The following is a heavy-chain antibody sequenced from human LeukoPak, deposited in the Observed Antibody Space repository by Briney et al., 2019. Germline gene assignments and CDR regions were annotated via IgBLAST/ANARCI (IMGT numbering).Heavy chain of an antibody. V-gene: IGHV3-72*01. CDR1: RFTLSDHY. J-gene: IGHJ4*02. CDR2: IRNKANSYTT. Sequence: GGSLRLSCAASRFTLSDHYMDWVRQAPGKGLEWVGRIRNKANSYTTEYAASVKGRFTISRDDSKNSLYLQMNSLKTEDTAVYFCVRLCLRTTPYYFDYWGQGTLVTVSS. D-gene: IGHD1-7*01. CDR3: VRLCLRTTPYYFDY.